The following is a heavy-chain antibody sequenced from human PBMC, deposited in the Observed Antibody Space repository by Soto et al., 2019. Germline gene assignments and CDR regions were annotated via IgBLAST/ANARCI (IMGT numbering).Heavy chain of an antibody. CDR1: GGSISSSSYY. V-gene: IGHV4-39*01. CDR2: SYYSGST. J-gene: IGHJ4*02. CDR3: ARLFGVDDY. Sequence: SETLSLTCTVCGGSISSSSYYWGWIRQPPGKGLEWIGSSYYSGSTYYNPSLKSRVTISVDTSKNQFSLKLSSVTAADTAVYYCARLFGVDDYWGQGTLVTVSS. D-gene: IGHD3-3*01.